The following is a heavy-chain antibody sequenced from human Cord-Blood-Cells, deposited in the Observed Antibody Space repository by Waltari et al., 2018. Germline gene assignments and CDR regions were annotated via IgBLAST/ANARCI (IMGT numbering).Heavy chain of an antibody. V-gene: IGHV4-59*01. CDR1: GGSISSYY. J-gene: IGHJ6*02. CDR2: IYYSGST. CDR3: ARAGSGSYYYYGMDV. Sequence: QVQLQESGPGLVKPSETLSLTCPVSGGSISSYYWSWIRQPPGKGLEWIGYIYYSGSTNYNPSLKSRVTISVDTSKNQFSLKLSSVTAADTAVYYCARAGSGSYYYYGMDVWGQGTTVTVSS. D-gene: IGHD3-10*01.